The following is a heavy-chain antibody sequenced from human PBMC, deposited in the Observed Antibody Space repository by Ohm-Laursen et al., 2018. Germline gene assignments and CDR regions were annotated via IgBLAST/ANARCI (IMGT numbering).Heavy chain of an antibody. V-gene: IGHV4-59*02. CDR3: ARAYNYSPYYFDY. CDR2: LHYSGTT. Sequence: SDTLSLTCTVSGGSVSSDYWNWIRQPPGKGLEWIGYLHYSGTTNYNPSLKSRVTLSVDTSKNQFSLKLTSVTAADTAVYYCARAYNYSPYYFDYWGQGTLVTVSS. J-gene: IGHJ4*02. CDR1: GGSVSSDY. D-gene: IGHD5-24*01.